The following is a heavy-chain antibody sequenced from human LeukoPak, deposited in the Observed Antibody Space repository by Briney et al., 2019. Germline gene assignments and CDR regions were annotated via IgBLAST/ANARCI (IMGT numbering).Heavy chain of an antibody. Sequence: GGSLRLSCAASGFTFSSYSMNWVRQAPGKGLEWVSYISSSSSTIYYADSVKGRFTISRDNAKNSLYLQMNSLRAEDTAVYYCARSSFTNGVCYSDFDYWGQGTLVTVSS. J-gene: IGHJ4*02. CDR1: GFTFSSYS. D-gene: IGHD2-8*01. V-gene: IGHV3-48*04. CDR3: ARSSFTNGVCYSDFDY. CDR2: ISSSSSTI.